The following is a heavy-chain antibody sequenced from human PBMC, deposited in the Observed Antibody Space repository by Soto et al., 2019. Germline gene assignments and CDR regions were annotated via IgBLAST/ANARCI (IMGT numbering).Heavy chain of an antibody. CDR1: GYTFTSYY. D-gene: IGHD1-26*01. Sequence: ASVKVSCKASGYTFTSYYMHWVRQAPGQGLEWMGIINPSGGSTSYAQKFQGRVTMTRDTSTSTVYMELSSLRSEDTAVYYCARVPSGSYWYHSPATPDYWGQGTLVTVYS. CDR2: INPSGGST. V-gene: IGHV1-46*01. J-gene: IGHJ4*02. CDR3: ARVPSGSYWYHSPATPDY.